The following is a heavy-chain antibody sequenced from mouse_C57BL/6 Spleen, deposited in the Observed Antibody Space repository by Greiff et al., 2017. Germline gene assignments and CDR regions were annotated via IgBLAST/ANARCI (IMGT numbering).Heavy chain of an antibody. CDR2: ISNGGGST. D-gene: IGHD1-1*01. J-gene: IGHJ1*03. CDR3: ARHGDRSSPV. Sequence: EVKLVESGGGLVQPGGSLKLSCAASGFTFSDYYMYWVRQTPEKRLEWVAYISNGGGSTYYPDTVKGRFTISRDKAKNTLYLQMSRLKSEDTAMYYCARHGDRSSPVWRTWATVTVSS. CDR1: GFTFSDYY. V-gene: IGHV5-12*01.